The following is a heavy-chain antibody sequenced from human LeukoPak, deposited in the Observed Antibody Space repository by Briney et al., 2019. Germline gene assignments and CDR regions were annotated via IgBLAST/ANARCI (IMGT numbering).Heavy chain of an antibody. CDR3: ASDIGYCSSTSCLPNAFDI. CDR1: GYTFTSYG. CDR2: ISAYNGNT. V-gene: IGHV1-18*01. J-gene: IGHJ3*02. Sequence: ASVKVSCKASGYTFTSYGISWVRQAPGQGLEWMGWISAYNGNTNYAQKLQGRVTMTTDTSISTAYMELSRLRSDDTAVYYCASDIGYCSSTSCLPNAFDIWGQGTMVTVSS. D-gene: IGHD2-2*01.